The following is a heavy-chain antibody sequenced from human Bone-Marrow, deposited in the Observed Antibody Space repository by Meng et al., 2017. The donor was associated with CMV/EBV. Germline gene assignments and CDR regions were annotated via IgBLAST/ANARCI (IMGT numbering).Heavy chain of an antibody. CDR2: IKQDGSEK. V-gene: IGHV3-7*01. D-gene: IGHD2-2*01. CDR3: ARQLGYCSSTSCYLDNWFDP. CDR1: GFTFSSYW. J-gene: IGHJ5*02. Sequence: GGSLRLSCAASGFTFSSYWMSWVRQAPGKGLEWVAIIKQDGSEKYYVDSVKGRFTISRDNAKNSLYLQMNSLRAEDTAVYYCARQLGYCSSTSCYLDNWFDPWGQGTLVTVSS.